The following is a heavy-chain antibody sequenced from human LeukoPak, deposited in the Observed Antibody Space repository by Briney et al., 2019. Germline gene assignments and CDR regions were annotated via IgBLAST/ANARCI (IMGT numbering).Heavy chain of an antibody. J-gene: IGHJ4*02. D-gene: IGHD6-25*01. CDR1: GFTFSSYA. Sequence: GGSLRLSCAASGFTFSSYAMSWVRQAPGKGLEWVSAISGSGGSTYYADSVKGRFTISRDNSKNTLYLQMNRLRAEDTAIFYCAKAAAVIPAPGVLFDYWGQGTLVTVSS. V-gene: IGHV3-23*01. CDR2: ISGSGGST. CDR3: AKAAAVIPAPGVLFDY.